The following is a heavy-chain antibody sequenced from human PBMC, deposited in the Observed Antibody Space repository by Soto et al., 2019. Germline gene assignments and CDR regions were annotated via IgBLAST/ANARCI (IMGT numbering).Heavy chain of an antibody. V-gene: IGHV1-2*02. Sequence: GASVKVSCKASGYTFTGYYMHCVRQAPGQGLEWMGWINPNSGGTNYAQKFQGRVTMTRDTSISTAYMELSRLRSDDTAVYYCARAYYDFWSGSNWFDPWGQGTLVTVSS. J-gene: IGHJ5*02. CDR3: ARAYYDFWSGSNWFDP. CDR1: GYTFTGYY. CDR2: INPNSGGT. D-gene: IGHD3-3*01.